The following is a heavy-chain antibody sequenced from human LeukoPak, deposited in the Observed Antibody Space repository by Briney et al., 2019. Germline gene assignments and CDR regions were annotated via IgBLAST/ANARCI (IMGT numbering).Heavy chain of an antibody. J-gene: IGHJ3*02. D-gene: IGHD5-24*01. CDR1: GGSISSYY. CDR2: IYHSGST. CDR3: AREEKWLHDAFDI. V-gene: IGHV4-38-2*02. Sequence: SETLSLTCSVSGGSISSYYWSWIRQPPGKGLEWIGSIYHSGSTYYNPSLKSRVTISVDTSKNQFSLKLSSVTAADTAVYYCAREEKWLHDAFDIWGQGTMVTVSS.